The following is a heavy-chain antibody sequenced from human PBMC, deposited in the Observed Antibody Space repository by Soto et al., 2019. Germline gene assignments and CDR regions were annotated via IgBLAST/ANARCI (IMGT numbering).Heavy chain of an antibody. J-gene: IGHJ4*02. Sequence: GGSLRLSCAASGFTFTRYSMNWVRQAPGKGLEWVSSISSTTNYIYYGDSMKGRFTISRDNGKNSLYLEIHSLRAEDTAVYYCARESEDLTSNFDYWGQGTLVTVSS. CDR2: ISSTTNYI. CDR1: GFTFTRYS. CDR3: ARESEDLTSNFDY. V-gene: IGHV3-21*06.